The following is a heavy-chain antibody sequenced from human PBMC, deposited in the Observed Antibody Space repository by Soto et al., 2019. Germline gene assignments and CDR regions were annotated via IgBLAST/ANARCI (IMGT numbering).Heavy chain of an antibody. CDR2: IRSKAYGGTT. D-gene: IGHD3-10*01. V-gene: IGHV3-49*04. Sequence: PGGSLRLSCTASGFTFGYYAMSWVRQSPGKGLEWVGFIRSKAYGGTTEYAASVKGRFTISRDDSKSIAYLQMNSLKTEDTAVYYCTRAMVRGVIIPYYYYGMDVWGQGTTVTVSS. CDR1: GFTFGYYA. J-gene: IGHJ6*02. CDR3: TRAMVRGVIIPYYYYGMDV.